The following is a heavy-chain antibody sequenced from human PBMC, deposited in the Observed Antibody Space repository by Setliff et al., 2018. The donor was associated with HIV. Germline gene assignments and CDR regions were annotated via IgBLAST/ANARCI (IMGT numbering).Heavy chain of an antibody. CDR2: MNPNSGNT. CDR1: GYTFSSYD. D-gene: IGHD3-22*01. J-gene: IGHJ6*03. V-gene: IGHV1-8*02. Sequence: ASVKVSCKASGYTFSSYDINWVRQATGQGLEWMGWMNPNSGNTGYAQKFQGRVTMTRDTSISTAYMELNNLKFEDTAVYYCARARRDSYDRGRRNHYYIDVWGKGTTVTVSS. CDR3: ARARRDSYDRGRRNHYYIDV.